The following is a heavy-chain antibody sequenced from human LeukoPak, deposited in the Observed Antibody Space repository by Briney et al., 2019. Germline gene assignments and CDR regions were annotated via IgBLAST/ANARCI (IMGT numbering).Heavy chain of an antibody. V-gene: IGHV3-7*01. Sequence: PGGSLRLSCEASDFTFTTYWMSWVRQAPGKGLEWVANIKQDGSEKYYADSVKGRFTVSRDNAKNSVFLQMNNLRAEDTAVYYCASFSEELRLPGVDYWGQGTLVTVSS. J-gene: IGHJ4*02. CDR3: ASFSEELRLPGVDY. CDR1: DFTFTTYW. D-gene: IGHD1-7*01. CDR2: IKQDGSEK.